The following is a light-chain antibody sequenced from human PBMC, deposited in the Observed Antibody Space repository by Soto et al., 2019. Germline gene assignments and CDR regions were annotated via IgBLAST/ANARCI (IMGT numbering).Light chain of an antibody. CDR1: SSDVGFYNF. CDR3: ASYAGTKLLV. V-gene: IGLV2-8*01. CDR2: EVT. Sequence: QSVLTQPPSASGSPGQSLTISCTGTSSDVGFYNFVSWYQQRPGKAPKLVIYEVTKRPSGVPDRFSGSKSGSTASLTVSGLQADAEADYYCASYAGTKLLVFGSGTKLTVL. J-gene: IGLJ1*01.